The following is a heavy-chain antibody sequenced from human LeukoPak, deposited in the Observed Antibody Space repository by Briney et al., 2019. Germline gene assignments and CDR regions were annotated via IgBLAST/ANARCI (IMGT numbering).Heavy chain of an antibody. D-gene: IGHD5-24*01. CDR2: INHSGST. CDR1: GGSFSGYY. Sequence: SETLSLTCAVYGGSFSGYYWSWIRQPPGKGLEWIGEINHSGSTNYNPSLKSRVTISVDTSKNQFSLKLSSVTAADTAVYYCARDRGDGYNYYPYYYYGMDVWGQGTTVTVSS. V-gene: IGHV4-34*01. J-gene: IGHJ6*02. CDR3: ARDRGDGYNYYPYYYYGMDV.